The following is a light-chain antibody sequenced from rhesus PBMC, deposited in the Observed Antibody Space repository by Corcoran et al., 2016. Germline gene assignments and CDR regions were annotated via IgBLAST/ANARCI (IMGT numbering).Light chain of an antibody. J-gene: IGKJ2*01. V-gene: IGKV2-104*02. CDR2: GVS. CDR3: MQALEFPYS. CDR1: QSLLDSEDGNTY. Sequence: EIEMTQTPLSLPVTPGEPASISCRSSQSLLDSEDGNTYLDWYLKKPGQSPQSLIYGVSNRASGVPDRFRGSGSDTDFTLKISRVEAEDVGVYYCMQALEFPYSFGQGTKVEIK.